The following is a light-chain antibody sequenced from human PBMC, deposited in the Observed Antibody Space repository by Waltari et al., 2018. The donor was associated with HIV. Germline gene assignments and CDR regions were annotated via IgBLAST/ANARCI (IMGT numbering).Light chain of an antibody. CDR1: TVIYVGTYR. J-gene: IGLJ2*01. CDR2: YKYDSDK. Sequence: QAVLTQPASLSASPGASASLPCPLRTVIYVGTYRIIWYQQKPAYPPQYLLRYKYDSDKQQAAGVPGRFSGSRAASANAVILLIAGLEYEDEAYYDLRIWHRSACVFGGGTKVTVL. CDR3: RIWHRSACV. V-gene: IGLV5-45*01.